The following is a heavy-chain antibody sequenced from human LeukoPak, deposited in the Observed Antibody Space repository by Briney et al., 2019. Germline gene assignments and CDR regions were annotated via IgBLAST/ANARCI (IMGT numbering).Heavy chain of an antibody. CDR3: ARDSITVSVGAFDI. D-gene: IGHD2-2*01. CDR2: ISSNGGST. Sequence: GGPLRLSCAASGFSFSHYAMHWVRQAPGKGLEYVSAISSNGGSTYCANSVKGRFAISRDNAKTTLYLQMGSLRAEDMGVYYCARDSITVSVGAFDIWGQGTMVIVSS. CDR1: GFSFSHYA. J-gene: IGHJ3*02. V-gene: IGHV3-64*01.